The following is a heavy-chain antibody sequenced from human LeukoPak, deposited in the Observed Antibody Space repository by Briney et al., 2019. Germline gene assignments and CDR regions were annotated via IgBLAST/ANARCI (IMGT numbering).Heavy chain of an antibody. Sequence: ASVKVSCKASGGTFSSYAISWVRQAPGQGLEWMGWISAHNGNTNYAQKLQGRVTITTDTSTSTAYMELRSLRSDDTAVYYCARGYCSSTRCYGNFYYMDVWGKGTTVTISS. J-gene: IGHJ6*03. V-gene: IGHV1-18*01. CDR2: ISAHNGNT. CDR1: GGTFSSYA. CDR3: ARGYCSSTRCYGNFYYMDV. D-gene: IGHD2-2*01.